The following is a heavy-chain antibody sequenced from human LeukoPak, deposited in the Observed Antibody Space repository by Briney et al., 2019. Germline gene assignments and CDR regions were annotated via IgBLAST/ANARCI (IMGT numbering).Heavy chain of an antibody. CDR3: ARDRAYSGYDFGY. Sequence: ASVKVSCKASEYTFTDYFIHWVRQAPGQGLEWMGWINPNSGGTNYARKFQGRVTMTRDTSISTAYMELSRLRSDDTAVYYCARDRAYSGYDFGYWGQGTLGTVSS. CDR1: EYTFTDYF. J-gene: IGHJ4*02. CDR2: INPNSGGT. V-gene: IGHV1-2*02. D-gene: IGHD5-12*01.